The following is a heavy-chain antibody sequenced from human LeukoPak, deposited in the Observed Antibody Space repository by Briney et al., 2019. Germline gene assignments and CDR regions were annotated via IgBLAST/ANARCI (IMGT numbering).Heavy chain of an antibody. CDR2: LYSDGST. CDR1: GFTVSSHY. J-gene: IGHJ4*02. D-gene: IGHD7-27*01. CDR3: ARADWGYDLDY. Sequence: GGSLRLSCAVSGFTVSSHYMNWVRQAPGEGLEWISVLYSDGSTYYADSVKGRFTISRDYSKNTLFLQMNSLRVEDTAVYYCARADWGYDLDYWGQGTLVTVSS. V-gene: IGHV3-53*01.